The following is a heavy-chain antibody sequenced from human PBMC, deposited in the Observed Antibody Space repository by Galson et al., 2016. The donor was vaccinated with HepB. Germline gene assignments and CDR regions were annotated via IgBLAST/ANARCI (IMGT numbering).Heavy chain of an antibody. CDR3: VKVARNSNSPT. Sequence: SLRLSCAASGFTFSSYAIHWVRQAPGKGLEYVSAISGNGGNTYYTDSVKGRFTIARDNSMNTLYLQMSSLRAEDTAVYYCVKVARNSNSPTWGQGTLVTVSS. J-gene: IGHJ5*02. CDR1: GFTFSSYA. V-gene: IGHV3-64D*06. CDR2: ISGNGGNT. D-gene: IGHD6-13*01.